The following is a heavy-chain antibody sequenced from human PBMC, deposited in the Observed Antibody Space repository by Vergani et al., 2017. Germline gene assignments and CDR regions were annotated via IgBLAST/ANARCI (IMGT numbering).Heavy chain of an antibody. Sequence: QVQLVESGGGVVQPGRSLRLSCAASGFTFSSYGMHWVRQAPGKGLEWVAVISYDGSNKYYADSVKGRFTISRDNSKNTLYLQMNILRAEDTAVYYCAKDGRSRSSWYEGYFDYWGQGTLVTVSS. D-gene: IGHD6-13*01. CDR1: GFTFSSYG. CDR2: ISYDGSNK. CDR3: AKDGRSRSSWYEGYFDY. V-gene: IGHV3-30*18. J-gene: IGHJ4*02.